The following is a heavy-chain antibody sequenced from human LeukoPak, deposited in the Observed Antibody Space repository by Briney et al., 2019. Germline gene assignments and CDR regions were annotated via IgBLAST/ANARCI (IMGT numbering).Heavy chain of an antibody. V-gene: IGHV3-9*01. Sequence: PGRSLTLSRAASGFIFGDYTLHWVRLPPGKGLEWVSGIGWHGGAIGYADSVKGRFTISRDNAKNSLYLQMNGLTAEDTALYYCAKDRSSRSSYGDAFDIWGQGTVVTVSS. CDR3: AKDRSSRSSYGDAFDI. J-gene: IGHJ3*02. CDR1: GFIFGDYT. CDR2: IGWHGGAI. D-gene: IGHD1-26*01.